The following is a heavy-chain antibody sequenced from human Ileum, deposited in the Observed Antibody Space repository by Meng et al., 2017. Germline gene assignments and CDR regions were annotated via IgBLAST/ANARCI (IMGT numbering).Heavy chain of an antibody. V-gene: IGHV4-30-4*01. CDR3: ARDRGGSYYFDY. Sequence: QVQLQESGPGLLKSSQTLSRTCTVSGGSISIGDYYWSWVRQPPGKGLDGIGYIYYSGSTYYNPSLKSRAIMSVDTSKNHFSLKLSSVTAADTAVYYCARDRGGSYYFDYWGQGTLVTVSS. D-gene: IGHD2-15*01. J-gene: IGHJ4*02. CDR1: GGSISIGDYY. CDR2: IYYSGST.